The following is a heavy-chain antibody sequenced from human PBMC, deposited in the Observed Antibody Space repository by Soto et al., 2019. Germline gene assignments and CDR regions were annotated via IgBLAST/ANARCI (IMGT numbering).Heavy chain of an antibody. D-gene: IGHD1-1*01. CDR1: GYSYISYA. CDR2: INADDDGT. CDR3: ASTTGTYALEI. J-gene: IGHJ4*02. V-gene: IGHV1-3*01. Sequence: ASVKVSCKASGYSYISYAIHWVRQAPGQGLEWMGWINADDDGTKYSQKFQGRITITRDTHASTIYLELSSLTSEGTAIYYCASTTGTYALEIWGQGTPVTVSS.